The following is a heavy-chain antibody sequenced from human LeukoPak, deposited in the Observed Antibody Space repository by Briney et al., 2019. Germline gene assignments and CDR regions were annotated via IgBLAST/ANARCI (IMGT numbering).Heavy chain of an antibody. CDR2: LRGDGET. J-gene: IGHJ4*02. CDR1: GVIFRDYA. V-gene: IGHV3-23*01. CDR3: AKASWVSSADAVL. Sequence: GGSLRLSCVASGVIFRDYAMSWVRHAPAGGLEWVSSLRGDGETFYTDSVKGRFTLSRDHSRNTVYLQLSNLRVEDTAVYYCAKASWVSSADAVLWGQGTLVTVS. D-gene: IGHD3-16*01.